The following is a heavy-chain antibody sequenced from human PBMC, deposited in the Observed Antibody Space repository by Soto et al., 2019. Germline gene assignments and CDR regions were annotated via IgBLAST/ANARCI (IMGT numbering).Heavy chain of an antibody. Sequence: SETLCLTCTVSGDSIGAYSWSWVRQPPGKGLEWIGNIHYNGNTKYSPSLKSRVTMSVDTSKNHFSLRLISVTAADTAIYFCAREGNLGRWLQPLDFWGQGTLVTVSS. CDR2: IHYNGNT. D-gene: IGHD5-12*01. CDR3: AREGNLGRWLQPLDF. CDR1: GDSIGAYS. V-gene: IGHV4-59*01. J-gene: IGHJ4*02.